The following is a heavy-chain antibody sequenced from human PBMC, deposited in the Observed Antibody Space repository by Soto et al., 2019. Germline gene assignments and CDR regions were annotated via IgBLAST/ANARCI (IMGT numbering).Heavy chain of an antibody. CDR1: GYTFTSYD. Sequence: QVQLVQSGAEVKKPGASVKVSCKASGYTFTSYDINWVRQATGQGLEWMGWMNPNSGNTGYAQKFQGRVTMTRNTSISTAYMELSRLRSEDTAVYYCERGKGPNWNYLFFYYYGMDVWGQGTKVTVSS. CDR2: MNPNSGNT. CDR3: ERGKGPNWNYLFFYYYGMDV. J-gene: IGHJ6*02. V-gene: IGHV1-8*01. D-gene: IGHD1-7*01.